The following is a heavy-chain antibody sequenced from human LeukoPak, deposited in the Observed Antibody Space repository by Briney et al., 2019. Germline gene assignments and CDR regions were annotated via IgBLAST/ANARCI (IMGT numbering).Heavy chain of an antibody. CDR1: GGSISSYY. D-gene: IGHD3-10*01. CDR3: ARGSRTMVYYYGMDV. V-gene: IGHV4-59*01. J-gene: IGHJ6*04. Sequence: SETLSLTCTVSGGSISSYYWSWIRQPPGKGLEWIGYIYYSGSTNYNPSLKSRVTISVGTSKNQFSLKLSSVTAADTAVYYCARGSRTMVYYYGMDVWGKGTTVTVSS. CDR2: IYYSGST.